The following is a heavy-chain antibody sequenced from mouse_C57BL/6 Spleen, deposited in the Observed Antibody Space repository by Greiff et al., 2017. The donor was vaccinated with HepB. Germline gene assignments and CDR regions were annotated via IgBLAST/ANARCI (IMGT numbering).Heavy chain of an antibody. Sequence: EVQLVESGGGLVKPGGSLKLSCAASGFTFSSYAMSWVRQTPEKRLEWVATISDGGSYTYYPDNVKGRFTISRDNAKNNLYLQMSHLKSEDTARYYCARDRFITTVVATGAMDDWGQGTSVTVSS. J-gene: IGHJ4*01. CDR3: ARDRFITTVVATGAMDD. CDR1: GFTFSSYA. V-gene: IGHV5-4*01. CDR2: ISDGGSYT. D-gene: IGHD1-1*01.